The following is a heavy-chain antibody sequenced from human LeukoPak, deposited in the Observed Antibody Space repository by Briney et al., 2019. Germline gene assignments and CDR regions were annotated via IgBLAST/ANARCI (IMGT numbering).Heavy chain of an antibody. V-gene: IGHV3-48*03. CDR2: ILNSGTTT. CDR1: GFTFSSYE. J-gene: IGHJ4*02. Sequence: AGGSLRLSCAASGFTFSSYEMNWVRQAPGKGLEWVSYILNSGTTTYYADSVKGRFTISRDNAENSLYLQMNSLRAEDTGVYYCARDPPDYWGQGILVTVSS. CDR3: ARDPPDY.